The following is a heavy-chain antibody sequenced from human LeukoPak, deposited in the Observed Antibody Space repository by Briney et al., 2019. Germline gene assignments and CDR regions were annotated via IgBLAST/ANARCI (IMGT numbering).Heavy chain of an antibody. Sequence: KPSETLSLTCTVSGDSISSYYWSWIRQPPGKGLEWIGYIYYSENINYNPSLKSRVTISGDPSKNQFSLNLSSVTAADTAVYYCARGPLGSGYTYFDYWGQGTLVTVSS. CDR2: IYYSENI. J-gene: IGHJ4*02. D-gene: IGHD5-12*01. V-gene: IGHV4-59*01. CDR1: GDSISSYY. CDR3: ARGPLGSGYTYFDY.